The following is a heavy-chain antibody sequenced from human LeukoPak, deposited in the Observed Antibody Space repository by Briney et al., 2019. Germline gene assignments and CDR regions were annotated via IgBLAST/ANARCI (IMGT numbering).Heavy chain of an antibody. CDR3: LGEFGA. V-gene: IGHV1-69*11. CDR2: FSPSLGTT. D-gene: IGHD3-10*01. Sequence: SVKVSCKASGGTFSTYAISWVRQAPGQGLEWMGRFSPSLGTTKYAQNVQGRVTITTDESTSTVYMELSSLRFDDTAVYYCLGEFGARGRGTLVIVSS. J-gene: IGHJ4*02. CDR1: GGTFSTYA.